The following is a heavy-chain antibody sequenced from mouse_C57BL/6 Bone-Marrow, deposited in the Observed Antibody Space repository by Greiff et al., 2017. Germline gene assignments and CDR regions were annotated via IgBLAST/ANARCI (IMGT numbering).Heavy chain of an antibody. CDR3: AHTVVETYYAMDY. Sequence: QVQLQQSGAELMKPGASVKISCMATGYTFSSYWIEWVKQRPGHGLEWIGEILPGSGSTTYNEKFKGKATFTAETSSNTAYMQLSSLTSEDAAVFYCAHTVVETYYAMDYWGQGTSVTVSS. V-gene: IGHV1-9*01. CDR2: ILPGSGST. D-gene: IGHD1-1*01. J-gene: IGHJ4*01. CDR1: GYTFSSYW.